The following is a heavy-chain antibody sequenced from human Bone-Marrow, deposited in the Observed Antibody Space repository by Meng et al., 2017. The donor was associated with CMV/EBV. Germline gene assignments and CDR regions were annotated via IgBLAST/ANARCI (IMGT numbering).Heavy chain of an antibody. CDR2: TAYRSTWYN. CDR3: ARHVVVVAAKHYHGMDA. D-gene: IGHD2-15*01. V-gene: IGHV6-1*01. Sequence: SQTLSVTSAMSGDSVSSNSAAWNCIRQPPSRGLEWLGRTAYRSTWYNDYAVSVTSRITIKPDTSKNQFSLQLHPVTPEDTAVYYCARHVVVVAAKHYHGMDAWGQGTMVTVSS. J-gene: IGHJ6*02. CDR1: GDSVSSNSAA.